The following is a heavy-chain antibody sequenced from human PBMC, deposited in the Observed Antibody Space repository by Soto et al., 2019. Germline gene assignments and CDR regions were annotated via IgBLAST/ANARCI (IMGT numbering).Heavy chain of an antibody. D-gene: IGHD6-13*01. J-gene: IGHJ4*02. Sequence: SETLSLTCTVSGGSISSYYWSWIRQPPGKGLEWIGYIYYSGSTNYNPSLKSRVTISVDTSKNQFSLKLSSVTAADTDVYYCARAGYSSSWYAASSGWYLLDYWGQGTLVTVSS. CDR3: ARAGYSSSWYAASSGWYLLDY. V-gene: IGHV4-59*01. CDR2: IYYSGST. CDR1: GGSISSYY.